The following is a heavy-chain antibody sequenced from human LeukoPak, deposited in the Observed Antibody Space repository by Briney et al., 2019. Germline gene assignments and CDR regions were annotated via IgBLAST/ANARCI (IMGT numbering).Heavy chain of an antibody. CDR1: GASISSGGYS. J-gene: IGHJ4*02. CDR3: AREVRCSTTRCYSLFDY. V-gene: IGHV4-30-2*01. CDR2: IYHSGST. D-gene: IGHD2-2*02. Sequence: SQTLSLTCAVSGASISSGGYSWSWIRQPPGKGLEWIGYIYHSGSTYYNPSLKSRVTTSVDRSKNQFALRLSSVTAADTAVYYCAREVRCSTTRCYSLFDYWGQGTLVTVSS.